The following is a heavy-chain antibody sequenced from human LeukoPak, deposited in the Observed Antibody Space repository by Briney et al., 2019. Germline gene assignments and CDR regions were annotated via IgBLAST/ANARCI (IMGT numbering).Heavy chain of an antibody. Sequence: PGGSLRLSCAASGFTFSSYAMSWVRQAPGKGLEWVSGISGSGGSTYYADSVKGRFTISRENAKNSLYLQMNSLGAGDTAVYYCARAVAGYFDYWGQGTLVTVSS. CDR2: ISGSGGST. CDR1: GFTFSSYA. J-gene: IGHJ4*02. CDR3: ARAVAGYFDY. D-gene: IGHD6-19*01. V-gene: IGHV3-23*01.